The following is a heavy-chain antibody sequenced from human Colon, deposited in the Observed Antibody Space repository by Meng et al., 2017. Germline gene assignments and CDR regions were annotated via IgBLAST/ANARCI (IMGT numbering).Heavy chain of an antibody. CDR3: ARYYYDSSGVTYFDP. CDR1: ADTLSWGNHY. D-gene: IGHD3-22*01. CDR2: ETGKWNT. V-gene: IGHV4-31*03. Sequence: ALLHAAGPVLVNPSQSRALTCTVSADTLSWGNHYERGSRQHERKGRAHRGDETGKWNTYYNPSLKSRVTISVDTSKNQFSLNLRSVTAADTAVYYCARYYYDSSGVTYFDPWGQGTLVTVSS. J-gene: IGHJ5*02.